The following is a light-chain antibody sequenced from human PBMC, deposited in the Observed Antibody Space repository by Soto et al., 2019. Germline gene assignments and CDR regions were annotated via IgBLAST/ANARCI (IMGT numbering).Light chain of an antibody. CDR2: EVT. CDR1: SSDFGDYNY. V-gene: IGLV2-14*01. CDR3: SSYTSSNTQV. J-gene: IGLJ2*01. Sequence: QSALTQPASVSGSPGQSITISCTGASSDFGDYNYVSWYQQHPGKVPKLIIYEVTSRPSGVSNRFSGSKSDNTASLTISGLQAQDEADYYWSSYTSSNTQVFGGGTKLTVL.